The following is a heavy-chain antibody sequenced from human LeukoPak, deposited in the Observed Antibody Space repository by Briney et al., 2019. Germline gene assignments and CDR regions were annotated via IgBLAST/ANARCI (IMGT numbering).Heavy chain of an antibody. J-gene: IGHJ4*02. D-gene: IGHD3-22*01. CDR3: AKEPSYYYDSSGYN. Sequence: PGGSLRLSCAASGFTFSSYAMSWVRQAPGKGLEWVSGISGSGGSTYYADSVKGRFTISRDNSKNTLYLQMHSLRAEDTAVYYCAKEPSYYYDSSGYNWGQGTLVTVSS. V-gene: IGHV3-23*01. CDR2: ISGSGGST. CDR1: GFTFSSYA.